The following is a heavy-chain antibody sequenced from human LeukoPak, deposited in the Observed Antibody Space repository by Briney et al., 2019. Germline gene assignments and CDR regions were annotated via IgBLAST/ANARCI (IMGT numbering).Heavy chain of an antibody. V-gene: IGHV4-34*01. D-gene: IGHD3-3*01. J-gene: IGHJ6*02. CDR2: INHSGST. Sequence: SETLSLTCAVYGGSFSGYYWSWIRQPPGKGLEWIGEINHSGSTNYNPSLKSRVTISVDTSKNQFSLKLSSVTAADTAVYYCALGTYYDFWSGYWTYGMDVWGQGTTVTVSS. CDR1: GGSFSGYY. CDR3: ALGTYYDFWSGYWTYGMDV.